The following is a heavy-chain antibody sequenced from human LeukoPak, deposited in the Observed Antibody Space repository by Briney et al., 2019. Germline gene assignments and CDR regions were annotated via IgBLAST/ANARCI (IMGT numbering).Heavy chain of an antibody. Sequence: GESLRLSCAASGFTFSSYWMHWVRQAPGKGLVGVSRINSDGSSTSYADSVKGRFTISRDNSKNTLYLQMNSLRAEDTAVYYCAKGDFDWLHVAYWGQGTLVTVSS. D-gene: IGHD3-9*01. CDR3: AKGDFDWLHVAY. CDR2: INSDGSST. J-gene: IGHJ4*02. V-gene: IGHV3-74*01. CDR1: GFTFSSYW.